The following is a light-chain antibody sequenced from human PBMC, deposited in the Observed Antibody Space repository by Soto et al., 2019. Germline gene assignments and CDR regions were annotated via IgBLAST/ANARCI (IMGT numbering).Light chain of an antibody. CDR1: QSVSSSY. Sequence: EIVLTQSPGTLSLSPGERATLSCRASQSVSSSYLAWYQQKPGQAPRLLIYDTSSRATGIPDRFSGSGYGTYFTLAISRLEPEDFAVYYCQQCGSSPSFGQGTKVELK. CDR3: QQCGSSPS. J-gene: IGKJ1*01. V-gene: IGKV3-20*01. CDR2: DTS.